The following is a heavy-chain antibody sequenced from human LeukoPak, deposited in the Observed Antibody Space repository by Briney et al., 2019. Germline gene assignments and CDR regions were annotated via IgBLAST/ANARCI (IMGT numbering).Heavy chain of an antibody. V-gene: IGHV1-2*02. Sequence: ASVTVSCKASGYTFTGYYMHWVRQAPGQGLERMGWINPNSGGTNYAQQFQGRVTMTRDTSISTAYMELSRLRSDDTAVYYCARDLDYDSSGYYPDYWGQGTLVTVSS. CDR1: GYTFTGYY. D-gene: IGHD3-22*01. CDR3: ARDLDYDSSGYYPDY. CDR2: INPNSGGT. J-gene: IGHJ4*02.